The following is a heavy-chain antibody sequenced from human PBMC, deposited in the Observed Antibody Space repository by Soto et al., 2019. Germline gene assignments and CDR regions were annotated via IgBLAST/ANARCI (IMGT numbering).Heavy chain of an antibody. Sequence: GDSLRPYCRASGSTFSIHWMHWLRQDPGTGLVWVSRINGDGTSTGYADYVKGRFTISRDNAENTLYLLMNSLSAEDTALYYCASIPPSAVGATTEGDYWGQGTLVTGSS. CDR2: INGDGTST. V-gene: IGHV3-74*01. CDR1: GSTFSIHW. CDR3: ASIPPSAVGATTEGDY. D-gene: IGHD1-26*01. J-gene: IGHJ4*02.